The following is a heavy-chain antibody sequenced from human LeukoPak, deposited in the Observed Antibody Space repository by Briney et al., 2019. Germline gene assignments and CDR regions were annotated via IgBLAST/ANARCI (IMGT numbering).Heavy chain of an antibody. CDR2: ISDDGRRK. J-gene: IGHJ4*02. D-gene: IGHD2-2*02. CDR1: GFSFISYG. Sequence: GESLRLSCAASGFSFISYGMHWVRQAPGKGLEWVGVISDDGRRKDYADSVKGRFTISRDNSKNTLYLQMSSLRTEDTAVYYCARESGGNTPYYFDYWGQGTLVTVSS. CDR3: ARESGGNTPYYFDY. V-gene: IGHV3-30*03.